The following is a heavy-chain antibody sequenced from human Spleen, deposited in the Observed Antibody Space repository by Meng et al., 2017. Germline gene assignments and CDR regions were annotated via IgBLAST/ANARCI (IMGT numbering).Heavy chain of an antibody. CDR3: SRASGYYRPSDY. J-gene: IGHJ4*02. Sequence: ASVKVSCKASGYAFTGYSMHWVRQAPGQGLEWMGCINPNNGGTNSAQRFQGRVTMSYDTSIATVYMELTRLKSDDTAVYFCSRASGYYRPSDYWGQGTLVTVSS. CDR2: INPNNGGT. V-gene: IGHV1-2*02. D-gene: IGHD2/OR15-2a*01. CDR1: GYAFTGYS.